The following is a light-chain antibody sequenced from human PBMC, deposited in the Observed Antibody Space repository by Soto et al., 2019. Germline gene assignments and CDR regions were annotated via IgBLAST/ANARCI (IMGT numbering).Light chain of an antibody. J-gene: IGLJ1*01. CDR2: DVS. CDR3: QVWEDSSDHHV. CDR1: NIGGKS. V-gene: IGLV3-21*02. Sequence: YELTQTSSASVAPGQTARISCGGNNIGGKSVHWYQQKPGQAPVVVIYDVSDRPSGIPERFSGSNSGNTASLTISRVEAGDEADYHCQVWEDSSDHHVFGTGTKVTVL.